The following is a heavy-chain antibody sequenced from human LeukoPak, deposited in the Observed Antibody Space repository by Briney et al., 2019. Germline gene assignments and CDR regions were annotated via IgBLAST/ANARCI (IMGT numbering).Heavy chain of an antibody. CDR3: ARHPYSSGLGWFDP. V-gene: IGHV5-51*01. J-gene: IGHJ5*02. D-gene: IGHD5-18*01. Sequence: GGSLRLSCVASGFTVSSNYMTWVRQVPGKGLEWMGIIYPADSDTRYSPSFQGQVTISADKSISTAYLQWSSLKASDTAIYYCARHPYSSGLGWFDPWGQGTLVTVSS. CDR2: IYPADSDT. CDR1: GFTVSSNY.